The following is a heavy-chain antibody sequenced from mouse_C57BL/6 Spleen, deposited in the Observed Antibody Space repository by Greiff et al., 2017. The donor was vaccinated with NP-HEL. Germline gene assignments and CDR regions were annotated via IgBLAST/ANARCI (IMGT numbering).Heavy chain of an antibody. V-gene: IGHV1-19*01. CDR3: ARALYGNLPFAY. Sequence: EVQLQQSGPVLVKPGASVKMSCKASGYTFTDYYMNWVKQSHGKSLEWIGVINPYNGGTSYNQKFKGKATLTVDKSSSTAYMELNSLTSEDSAVYYCARALYGNLPFAYWGQGTLVTVSA. J-gene: IGHJ3*01. CDR1: GYTFTDYY. CDR2: INPYNGGT. D-gene: IGHD2-1*01.